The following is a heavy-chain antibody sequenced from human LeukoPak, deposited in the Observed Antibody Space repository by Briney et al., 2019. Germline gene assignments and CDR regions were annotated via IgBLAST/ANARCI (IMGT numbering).Heavy chain of an antibody. D-gene: IGHD4-17*01. CDR3: AKGGSDYLNNWFDP. Sequence: GGSLRLSCAASGFTFSDYYMSWIRQAPGKGLEWVSAISGSGGSTYYADSVKGRFTISRDNSKNTLYLQMNSLRAEDTAVYYCAKGGSDYLNNWFDPWGQGTLVTVSS. CDR1: GFTFSDYY. V-gene: IGHV3-23*01. J-gene: IGHJ5*02. CDR2: ISGSGGST.